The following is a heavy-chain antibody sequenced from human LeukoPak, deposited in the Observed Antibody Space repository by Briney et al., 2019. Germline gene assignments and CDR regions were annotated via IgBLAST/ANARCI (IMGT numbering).Heavy chain of an antibody. CDR3: AKDRIPVAGRQDIWDY. D-gene: IGHD6-19*01. J-gene: IGHJ4*02. V-gene: IGHV3-23*01. CDR1: GFTFSKYA. Sequence: GGSLRLSCVGAGFTFSKYAMNWVRQAPGKGLGWVSGISGSGDRTYYADSVKGRFTISRDNSKNTLYLQMNSLTDDDSAVYYCAKDRIPVAGRQDIWDYWGQGTLVTVSS. CDR2: ISGSGDRT.